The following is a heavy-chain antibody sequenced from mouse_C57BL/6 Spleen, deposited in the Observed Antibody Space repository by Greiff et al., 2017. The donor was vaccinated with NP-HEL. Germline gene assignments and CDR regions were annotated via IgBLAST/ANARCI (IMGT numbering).Heavy chain of an antibody. CDR3: ARFSYDGYYVGFAY. D-gene: IGHD2-3*01. CDR2: IDPEDGET. J-gene: IGHJ3*01. CDR1: GFNIKDYY. Sequence: EVQLQESGAELVKPGASVKLSCTASGFNIKDYYMHWVKQRTEQGLEWIGRIDPEDGETKYVPKFQGKATITADTSSNTAYLQLSSLTSEDTAVYYCARFSYDGYYVGFAYWGQGTLVTVSA. V-gene: IGHV14-2*01.